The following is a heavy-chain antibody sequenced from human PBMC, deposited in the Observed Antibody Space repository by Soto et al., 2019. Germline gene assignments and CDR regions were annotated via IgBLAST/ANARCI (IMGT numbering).Heavy chain of an antibody. CDR3: AKSDESIAAAGILSRYYYYYGMDV. CDR1: GFTFSSYG. Sequence: HPGGSLRLSCAASGFTFSSYGMHWVRQAPGKGLEWVAVISYDGSNKYYADSVKGRFTISRDNSKNTLYLQMNSLRAEDTAVYYCAKSDESIAAAGILSRYYYYYGMDVWGQGTTVTVSS. V-gene: IGHV3-30*18. J-gene: IGHJ6*02. D-gene: IGHD6-13*01. CDR2: ISYDGSNK.